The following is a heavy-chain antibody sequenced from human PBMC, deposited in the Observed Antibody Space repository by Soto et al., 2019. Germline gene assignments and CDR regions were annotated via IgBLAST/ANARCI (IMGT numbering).Heavy chain of an antibody. CDR3: ARGGYGMDV. CDR1: GGSISSGGYS. CDR2: IYHSGST. V-gene: IGHV4-30-2*01. J-gene: IGHJ6*02. Sequence: QLQLQESGSGLVKPSQTLSLTCAVSGGSISSGGYSWSWIRQPPGKGLEWIGYIYHSGSTYYNPSPXXRXTXVVDRSKNQCSLKLSSVTAADTAVYYCARGGYGMDVWGQGTTVTVSS.